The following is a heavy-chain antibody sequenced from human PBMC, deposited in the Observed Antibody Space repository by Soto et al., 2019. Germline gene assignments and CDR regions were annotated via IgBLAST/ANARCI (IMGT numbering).Heavy chain of an antibody. CDR1: GGSFSGYY. CDR3: ARPSYALNWDFHYGMQV. CDR2: INQRANT. D-gene: IGHD2-2*01. V-gene: IGHV4-34*01. J-gene: IGHJ6*02. Sequence: ASETLSLTCAVSGGSFSGYYWTWIRQIPGKGLEWIGEINQRANTKYNPSLMSRVTMSVDTSRNQFSLKLRSVTAADTAVYYCARPSYALNWDFHYGMQVWGQGTSVTVSS.